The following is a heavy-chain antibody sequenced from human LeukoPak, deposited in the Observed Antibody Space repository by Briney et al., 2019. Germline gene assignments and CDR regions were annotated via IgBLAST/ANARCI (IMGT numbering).Heavy chain of an antibody. D-gene: IGHD3-10*02. V-gene: IGHV3-23*01. CDR3: ARELVSSGTGYFDL. J-gene: IGHJ2*01. CDR1: DLTFGNFG. CDR2: ITGSTTWT. Sequence: PGGSLRLPVEASDLTFGNFGRTWFPRAPGKGLQWASGITGSTTWTYYAASVKGRFTVSRDNSQNTLHLQMNSLRADDTAVYYCARELVSSGTGYFDLWGRGTLVTVSS.